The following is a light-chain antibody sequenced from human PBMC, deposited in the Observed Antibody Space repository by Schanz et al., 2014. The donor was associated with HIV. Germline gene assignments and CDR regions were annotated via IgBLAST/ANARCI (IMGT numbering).Light chain of an antibody. Sequence: EIVLTQSPGTLSLSLGERATLSCRASQSVNSNYFAWYQQKPGQAPRLLIYGASNRATGIPDRFSGSGSGTDFILTISRLEPEDFAVYYCQQYGSSPGTFGQGTKLEIK. CDR3: QQYGSSPGT. CDR1: QSVNSNY. CDR2: GAS. V-gene: IGKV3-20*01. J-gene: IGKJ2*01.